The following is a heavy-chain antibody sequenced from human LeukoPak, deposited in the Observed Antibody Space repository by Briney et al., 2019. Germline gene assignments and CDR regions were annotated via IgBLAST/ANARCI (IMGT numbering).Heavy chain of an antibody. CDR3: AKDTRGLKPYYFDH. J-gene: IGHJ4*02. V-gene: IGHV3-23*01. CDR1: GFTFRSYA. CDR2: LSDSGYGT. Sequence: GGSLRLSCAASGFTFRSYAMNWVRQAPGKGLEWVSGLSDSGYGTYYADSVKGRFTISRDNSKNTLYLQMNSLRAEDTAVYYCAKDTRGLKPYYFDHWGQGIMATVSS. D-gene: IGHD3-10*01.